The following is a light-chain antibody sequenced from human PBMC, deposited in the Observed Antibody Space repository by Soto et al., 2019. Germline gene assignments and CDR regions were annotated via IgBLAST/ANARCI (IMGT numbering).Light chain of an antibody. CDR2: EVS. CDR1: SSDVGGYNY. J-gene: IGLJ2*01. CDR3: SSYAGSNNPL. Sequence: QSVLTQPPSASGSPGQSVTISCTGTSSDVGGYNYVSWYQQHSGKAPKLMIYEVSKRPSGVPDRFSGSKSGNTASLTVSGLQAEDEADYYCSSYAGSNNPLFGGGTKVTVL. V-gene: IGLV2-8*01.